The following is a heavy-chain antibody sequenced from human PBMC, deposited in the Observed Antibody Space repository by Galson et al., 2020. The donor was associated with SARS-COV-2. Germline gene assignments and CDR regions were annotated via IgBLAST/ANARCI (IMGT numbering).Heavy chain of an antibody. Sequence: GGSLRLSCAASGFTFSNAWMNWVRQAPGKGLEWVGRIKSRSEGGTAHYAAPGKGRFTISGDDSKNTLYLQINNLKTEDTAVYYCTTAVAGTTTMAYGMDVWGQGTTVTVSS. J-gene: IGHJ6*02. V-gene: IGHV3-15*07. CDR1: GFTFSNAW. CDR2: IKSRSEGGTA. CDR3: TTAVAGTTTMAYGMDV. D-gene: IGHD6-19*01.